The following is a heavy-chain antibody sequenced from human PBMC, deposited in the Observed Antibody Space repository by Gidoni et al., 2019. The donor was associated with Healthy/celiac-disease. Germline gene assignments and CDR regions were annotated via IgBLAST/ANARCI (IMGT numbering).Heavy chain of an antibody. Sequence: QVQLQESGPGLVKLSETLSLTCTVSGGSISTYYWSWIRQPPGKGLEWIGYIYYSGSTNYNPSLKSRVTISVDTSKNQFSLKLSSVTAADTAVYYCASSGYSFPFGYWGQGTLVTVSS. J-gene: IGHJ4*02. CDR2: IYYSGST. D-gene: IGHD3-22*01. CDR1: GGSISTYY. CDR3: ASSGYSFPFGY. V-gene: IGHV4-59*01.